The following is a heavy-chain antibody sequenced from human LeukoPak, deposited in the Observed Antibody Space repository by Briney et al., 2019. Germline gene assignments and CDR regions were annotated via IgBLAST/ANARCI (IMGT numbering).Heavy chain of an antibody. J-gene: IGHJ4*02. CDR1: GYTFTSYA. D-gene: IGHD1-26*01. Sequence: ASVKVSCKASGYTFTSYAMNWVRQAPGQGLEWMGWINTNTGNPTYAQGFTGRFVFSLDTSVSTAYLQISSLKAEDTAVYYCARGGALRGSTIFDYWGQGTLVTVSS. V-gene: IGHV7-4-1*02. CDR3: ARGGALRGSTIFDY. CDR2: INTNTGNP.